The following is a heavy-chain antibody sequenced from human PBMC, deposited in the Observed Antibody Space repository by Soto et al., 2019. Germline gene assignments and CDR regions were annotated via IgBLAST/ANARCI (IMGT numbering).Heavy chain of an antibody. J-gene: IGHJ3*02. CDR3: ARDRAYYYDSSGGDAFDI. CDR1: GYTFTSYY. CDR2: INPSGGST. Sequence: GASVKVSCKASGYTFTSYYMHWVRQAPGQGLEWMGIINPSGGSTSYAQKFQGRVTMTRDTSTSTVYMELSSLRSEDTAVYYCARDRAYYYDSSGGDAFDIWGQGTMVTVSS. V-gene: IGHV1-46*01. D-gene: IGHD3-22*01.